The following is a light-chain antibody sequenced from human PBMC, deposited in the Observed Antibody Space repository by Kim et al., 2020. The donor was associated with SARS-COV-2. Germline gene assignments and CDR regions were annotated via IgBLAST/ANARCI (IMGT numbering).Light chain of an antibody. CDR1: HGISSF. CDR3: LQHKTFPYT. V-gene: IGKV1-17*03. Sequence: SAALGDRVTITCRASHGISSFLAWFQQKPGKVPKRLIYDASTLQSGVPSRFSGSGSGTEFTLTITSLQPEDFATYFCLQHKTFPYTFGQGTKLEI. CDR2: DAS. J-gene: IGKJ2*01.